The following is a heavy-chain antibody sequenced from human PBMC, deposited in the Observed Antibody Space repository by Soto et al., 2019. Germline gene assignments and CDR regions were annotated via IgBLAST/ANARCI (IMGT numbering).Heavy chain of an antibody. CDR3: AAGRNYYDSSGYYYYYGMDV. V-gene: IGHV1-58*02. D-gene: IGHD3-22*01. CDR1: GFTFTSSA. CDR2: NVVGSGNT. Sequence: ASVKVSCKASGFTFTSSAMQRVRQARGQRLEWIGWNVVGSGNTNYAQKFQERVTITRDMATSTAYMELSSLRYEDTAVYYCAAGRNYYDSSGYYYYYGMDVWGQGTTVTVSS. J-gene: IGHJ6*02.